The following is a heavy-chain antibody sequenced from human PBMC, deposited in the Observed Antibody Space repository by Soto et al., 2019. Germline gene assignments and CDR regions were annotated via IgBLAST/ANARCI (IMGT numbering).Heavy chain of an antibody. V-gene: IGHV3-7*05. D-gene: IGHD3-16*01. CDR2: IKEDGSEA. Sequence: EVQLVESGGGLVQPGGSLRLSCAASGFTFSTYWMNWVRQAPGKGLEWVANIKEDGSEAYYVDSVKGRFTISRVNAKNSLYLDMNSLRGEDTAVYYCARDWGAPGRGSALGYYHPFGMDVWGQGTTVTVPS. J-gene: IGHJ6*02. CDR3: ARDWGAPGRGSALGYYHPFGMDV. CDR1: GFTFSTYW.